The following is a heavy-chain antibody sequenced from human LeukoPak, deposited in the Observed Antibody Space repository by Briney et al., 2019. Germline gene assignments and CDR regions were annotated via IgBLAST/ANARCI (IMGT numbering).Heavy chain of an antibody. CDR3: ARHSSYYGNFDY. CDR2: IYHSGSS. V-gene: IGHV4-39*01. Sequence: SETLSLTCTVSGGSISSSSYYWGWIRQPPGKGMEWIGSIYHSGSSYYNPSLKSRVTISVDTSKNQFSLKLSSVTAADTAVYYCARHSSYYGNFDYWGQGTLVTVSS. CDR1: GGSISSSSYY. D-gene: IGHD3-10*01. J-gene: IGHJ4*02.